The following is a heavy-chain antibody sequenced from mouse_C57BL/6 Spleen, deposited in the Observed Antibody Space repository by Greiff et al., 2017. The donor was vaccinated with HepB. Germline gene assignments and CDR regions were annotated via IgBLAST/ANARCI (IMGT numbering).Heavy chain of an antibody. J-gene: IGHJ3*01. D-gene: IGHD2-3*01. CDR2: IWSGGST. V-gene: IGHV2-2*01. Sequence: VKLVESGPGLVQPSQRLSITCTVSGFSLTSYGVHWVRQSPGKGLEWLGVIWSGGSTDYNAAFISRLSISKDNSKSQVFFKMNSLQADDTAIYYCARLYDGYWAWFAYWGQGTLVTVSA. CDR3: ARLYDGYWAWFAY. CDR1: GFSLTSYG.